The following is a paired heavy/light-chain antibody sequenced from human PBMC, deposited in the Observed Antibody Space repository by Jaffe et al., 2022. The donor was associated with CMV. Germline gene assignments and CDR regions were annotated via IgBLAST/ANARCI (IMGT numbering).Heavy chain of an antibody. CDR3: ARDYRIVGATDY. J-gene: IGHJ4*02. CDR1: GFTFSDYY. Sequence: QVQLVESGGGLVKPGGSLRLSCAASGFTFSDYYMSWIRQAPGKGLEWVSYISSSGSTIYYADSVKGRFTISRDNAKNSLYLQMNSLRAEDTAVYYCARDYRIVGATDYWGQGTLVTVSS. V-gene: IGHV3-11*01. D-gene: IGHD1-26*01. CDR2: ISSSGSTI.
Light chain of an antibody. Sequence: QSALTQPASVSGSPGQSITISCTGTSSDVGGYNYVSWYQQHPGKAPKLMIYDVSNRPSGVSNRFSGSKSGNTASLTISGLQAEDEADYYCSSYTSSSTFFGTGTKVTVL. V-gene: IGLV2-14*03. CDR2: DVS. J-gene: IGLJ1*01. CDR3: SSYTSSSTF. CDR1: SSDVGGYNY.